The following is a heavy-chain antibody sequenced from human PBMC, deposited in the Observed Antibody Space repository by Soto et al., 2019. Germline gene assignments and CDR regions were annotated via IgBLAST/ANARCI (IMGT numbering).Heavy chain of an antibody. V-gene: IGHV1-3*01. J-gene: IGHJ6*03. CDR1: GYTFTSYA. D-gene: IGHD3-9*01. Sequence: QVQLVQSGAEVKKPGASVKVSCKASGYTFTSYAMHWVRQAPGQRLEWMGWINAGNGNTKYSQKFQGRVTITRDTSASTAYMELSSLRSEDTAVYYCARVLIPGEYDILTGEGGSDYYYMDVWGKGTTVTVSS. CDR2: INAGNGNT. CDR3: ARVLIPGEYDILTGEGGSDYYYMDV.